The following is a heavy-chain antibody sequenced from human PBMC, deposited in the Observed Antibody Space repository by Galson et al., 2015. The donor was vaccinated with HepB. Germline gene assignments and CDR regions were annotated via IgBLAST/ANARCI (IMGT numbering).Heavy chain of an antibody. CDR3: ARGSIAAAGEYYYYYMDV. CDR2: IYTSGST. J-gene: IGHJ6*03. Sequence: ETLSLTCTVSGGSISSSYYWSWIRQPAGKGLEWIGRIYTSGSTNYNPSLKSRVTMSVDTSKNQFSLKLSSATAADTAVYYCARGSIAAAGEYYYYYMDVWGKGTTVTVSS. V-gene: IGHV4-4*07. D-gene: IGHD6-13*01. CDR1: GGSISSSYY.